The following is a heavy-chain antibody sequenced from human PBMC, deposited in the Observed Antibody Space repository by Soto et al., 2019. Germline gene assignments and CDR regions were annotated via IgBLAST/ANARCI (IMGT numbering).Heavy chain of an antibody. CDR3: AKVPRDFAWLLGLDYFDY. CDR1: GFTFDTNG. V-gene: IGHV3-23*01. Sequence: GRSLRLSCAASGFTFDTNGMAWVRQVTGKRLEWVSAISAGGGTTYNADPVKGRFTISRDNSKNMLYLQRNSLRAEDTAVYYCAKVPRDFAWLLGLDYFDYWGQGAPVTVSS. J-gene: IGHJ4*02. D-gene: IGHD3-9*01. CDR2: ISAGGGTT.